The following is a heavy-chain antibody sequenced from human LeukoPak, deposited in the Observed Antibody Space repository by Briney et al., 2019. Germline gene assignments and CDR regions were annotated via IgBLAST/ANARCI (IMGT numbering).Heavy chain of an antibody. CDR1: GGSISFGDYY. J-gene: IGHJ4*02. Sequence: SETLSLTCTVSGGSISFGDYYWSWMRQPPGQGLEWVGYMSYSGRTYYNQSLKSRVTISGDTSENQFSLKLSSVTAADTAVYYCARGFDFWSGKELWGQGTLVTVSS. D-gene: IGHD3-3*01. V-gene: IGHV4-30-4*02. CDR2: MSYSGRT. CDR3: ARGFDFWSGKEL.